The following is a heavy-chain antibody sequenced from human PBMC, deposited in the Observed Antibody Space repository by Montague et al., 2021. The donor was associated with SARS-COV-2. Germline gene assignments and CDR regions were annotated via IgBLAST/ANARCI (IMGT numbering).Heavy chain of an antibody. CDR3: ARGFRSVVPAVLGVAFYYYFDMDV. D-gene: IGHD2-2*01. CDR1: GGSISNYY. J-gene: IGHJ6*02. Sequence: SETLSLTCTVSGGSISNYYWSWIRQPAGKGLEWIGRIYSSGSTNYNPSLKSRISMSVDTSKNQFSLKLSSVTAADTAVYFCARGFRSVVPAVLGVAFYYYFDMDVGGQGTTVTVSS. CDR2: IYSSGST. V-gene: IGHV4-4*07.